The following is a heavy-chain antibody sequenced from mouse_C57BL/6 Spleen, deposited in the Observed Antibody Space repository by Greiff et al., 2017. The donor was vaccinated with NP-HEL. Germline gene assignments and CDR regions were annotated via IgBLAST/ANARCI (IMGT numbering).Heavy chain of an antibody. CDR1: GYTFTDYE. CDR2: IDPETGGT. J-gene: IGHJ2*01. CDR3: ARGGTMVKTGGHGFDY. V-gene: IGHV1-15*01. Sequence: VQLQQSGAELVRPGASVTLSCKASGYTFTDYEMHWVKQTPVHGLEWIGAIDPETGGTAYNQKFKGKAILTADKSSSTAYMELRSLTSEDYAVYYCARGGTMVKTGGHGFDYWGQGTTLTVSS. D-gene: IGHD2-2*01.